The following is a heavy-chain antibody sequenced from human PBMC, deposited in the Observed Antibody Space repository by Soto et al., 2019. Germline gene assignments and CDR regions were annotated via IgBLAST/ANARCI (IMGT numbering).Heavy chain of an antibody. CDR1: GESLNIGGYY. D-gene: IGHD2-15*01. CDR3: ARDGSSTANGYDP. V-gene: IGHV4-31*02. CDR2: IYYTGKT. Sequence: SVTLSITCTVSGESLNIGGYYWTWIRQHPGTGLEWMGYIYYTGKTYYNPSLGSRLTMSVATSKSQISPKFSSVTAADTGVYYCARDGSSTANGYDPWGQGTPLTVTP. J-gene: IGHJ5*02.